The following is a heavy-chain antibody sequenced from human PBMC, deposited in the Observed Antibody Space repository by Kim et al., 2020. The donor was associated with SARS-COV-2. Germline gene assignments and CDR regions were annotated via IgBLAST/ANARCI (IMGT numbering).Heavy chain of an antibody. V-gene: IGHV3-11*05. CDR1: GFTFSDYY. J-gene: IGHJ5*02. D-gene: IGHD6-13*01. CDR3: ARVSSGGSSWYWFDA. CDR2: ISSSGSYI. Sequence: GGSLRLSCAASGFTFSDYYMTWIRQAPGKGLEWLAYISSSGSYIVYADSVKGRFSISRDNAKKSLYLQMNSLRAEDTAVYYCARVSSGGSSWYWFDAWGQGTLVTVSS.